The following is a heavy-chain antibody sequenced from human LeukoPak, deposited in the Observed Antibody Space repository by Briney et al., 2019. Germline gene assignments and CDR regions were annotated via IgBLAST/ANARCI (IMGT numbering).Heavy chain of an antibody. CDR2: IKQDGSEK. J-gene: IGHJ6*04. V-gene: IGHV3-7*03. Sequence: PGGSLRLSCAASGFTFSSYWMSWVRQAPGKGLEWVANIKQDGSEKYYVDSVKGRFTISRDNAKNSLYLQMNSLRAEDTAVYYCAKDLFRSKVGYYMDVWGKGTTVTVSS. D-gene: IGHD2-21*01. CDR3: AKDLFRSKVGYYMDV. CDR1: GFTFSSYW.